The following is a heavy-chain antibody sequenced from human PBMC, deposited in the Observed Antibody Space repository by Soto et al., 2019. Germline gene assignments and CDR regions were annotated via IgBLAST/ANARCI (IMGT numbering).Heavy chain of an antibody. Sequence: QVQLVESGGGLVKAGESLTLSCAASGFTFSDYFMTWIRQAPGKGLEWVSYVTTDTIHYADAVKGRFTLSRDSAKNSLYLQMINLRAEYTGVYYCARDRMVFNYWGQGALVTVSS. V-gene: IGHV3-11*01. CDR2: VTTDTI. J-gene: IGHJ4*02. D-gene: IGHD2-8*01. CDR1: GFTFSDYF. CDR3: ARDRMVFNY.